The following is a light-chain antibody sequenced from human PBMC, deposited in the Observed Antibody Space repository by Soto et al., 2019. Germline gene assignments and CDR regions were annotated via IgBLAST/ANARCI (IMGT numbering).Light chain of an antibody. CDR3: AAWDDSLSGRGV. CDR1: SSNIGSNY. V-gene: IGLV1-47*02. CDR2: SNN. Sequence: QSVLTQPPSASGTPGQRVTISCSGSSSNIGSNYVYWYRQLPGTAPKLLIYSNNQRPSGVPDRFSGSKSGTSASLAISGLRSEDEADYYCAAWDDSLSGRGVFGGGTKVTVL. J-gene: IGLJ3*02.